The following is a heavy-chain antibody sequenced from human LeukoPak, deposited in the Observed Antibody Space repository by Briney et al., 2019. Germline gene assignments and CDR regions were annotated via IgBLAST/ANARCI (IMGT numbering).Heavy chain of an antibody. Sequence: GGSLRLSCAASGFTFSNYAMNWVRQAPGKGLEWVSGIRGGGDDTYYADSVKGRFTISRDNSENTLHLQMSSLRAEDTAVYYCARRIYTSSLSAFDYWGQGTLVTVSS. D-gene: IGHD3-16*01. CDR1: GFTFSNYA. CDR2: IRGGGDDT. J-gene: IGHJ4*02. V-gene: IGHV3-23*01. CDR3: ARRIYTSSLSAFDY.